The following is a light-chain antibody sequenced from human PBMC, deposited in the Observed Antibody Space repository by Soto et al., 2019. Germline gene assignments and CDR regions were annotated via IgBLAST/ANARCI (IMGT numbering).Light chain of an antibody. CDR3: QQYNSSPVT. J-gene: IGKJ1*01. V-gene: IGKV1-5*03. CDR1: QSISSW. Sequence: DIQMTQSPSTLSASVGDRVTITCRASQSISSWLAWYQQKPGKAPKLLLYKASSLESGVPSRFSGSGSGTEFTLTISSLQPDDFATYYCQQYNSSPVTFGQGTKVDNK. CDR2: KAS.